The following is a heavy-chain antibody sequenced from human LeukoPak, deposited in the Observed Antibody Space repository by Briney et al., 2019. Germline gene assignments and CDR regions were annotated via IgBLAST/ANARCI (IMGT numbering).Heavy chain of an antibody. CDR3: ARGPGGSSSSDFDY. D-gene: IGHD6-6*01. V-gene: IGHV4-38-2*02. Sequence: SETLSLTCTVSGYSISTGHYWGWIRQPPGQGLEWIASIFLGETTYYKPSLKSRLTISVDTSKNQLSLKLSSVTAADTAVYYCARGPGGSSSSDFDYWGQGTLVTVSS. CDR1: GYSISTGHY. CDR2: IFLGETT. J-gene: IGHJ4*02.